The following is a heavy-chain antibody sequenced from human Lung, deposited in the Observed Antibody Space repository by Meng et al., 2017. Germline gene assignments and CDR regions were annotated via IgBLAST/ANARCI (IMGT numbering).Heavy chain of an antibody. D-gene: IGHD6-13*01. CDR3: ARDEDISAAGKLFGDY. CDR1: GYNFPDYY. CDR2: IDPKSGDT. Sequence: QVQLVQWGAEVKKPGASVKVSCKPSGYNFPDYYIRWVRLAPGQGLEWMGHIDPKSGDTRYAQKFQGRVTMTGDTSIGTAYMELTGLRSDDTALYYCARDEDISAAGKLFGDYWGQGTLVTVSS. V-gene: IGHV1-2*06. J-gene: IGHJ4*02.